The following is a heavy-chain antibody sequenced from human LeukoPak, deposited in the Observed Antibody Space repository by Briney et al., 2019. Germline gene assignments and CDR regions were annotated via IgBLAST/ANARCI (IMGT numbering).Heavy chain of an antibody. CDR2: IYSGGST. J-gene: IGHJ4*02. D-gene: IGHD5-18*01. CDR3: AGIQLWSPFDY. Sequence: GGSLRLSCAASGFTVSSNYISWVRQAPGKGLEWVSVIYSGGSTYYADSVKGRFTISRDNSKNTLYLQMNSLRAEDTAVYYCAGIQLWSPFDYWGQGTLVTVSS. V-gene: IGHV3-66*01. CDR1: GFTVSSNY.